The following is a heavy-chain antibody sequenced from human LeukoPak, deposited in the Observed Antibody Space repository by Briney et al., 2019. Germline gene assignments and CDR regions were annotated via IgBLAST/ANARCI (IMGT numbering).Heavy chain of an antibody. Sequence: PSQNLSLTCAVSGGSISSGGYSWSWIRQPPGKGLEWIGYIYHSGSTYYNPSLKGRVTISVDRSKNQFSLKLSSVTAADTAVYYCARGASAAMVLGWGQGTLVTVSS. J-gene: IGHJ4*02. CDR3: ARGASAAMVLG. V-gene: IGHV4-30-2*01. CDR2: IYHSGST. D-gene: IGHD5-18*01. CDR1: GGSISSGGYS.